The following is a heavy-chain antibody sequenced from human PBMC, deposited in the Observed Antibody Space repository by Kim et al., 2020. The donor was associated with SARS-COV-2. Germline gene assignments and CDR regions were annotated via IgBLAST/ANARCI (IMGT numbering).Heavy chain of an antibody. V-gene: IGHV4-34*01. Sequence: SETLSLTCGVYGGSFSGYYWSWVRQAPGKGLEWIGEITDSGRTNYNPSLNSRVIISVDTSKNQFSLSLRSATAADTAVYYCARGVYFFENSEVYSGLDV. D-gene: IGHD3-22*01. CDR2: ITDSGRT. CDR3: ARGVYFFENSEVYSGLDV. CDR1: GGSFSGYY. J-gene: IGHJ6*01.